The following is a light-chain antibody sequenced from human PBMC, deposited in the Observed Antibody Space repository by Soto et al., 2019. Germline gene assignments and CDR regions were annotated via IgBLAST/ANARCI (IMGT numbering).Light chain of an antibody. CDR1: SSDVGAYYP. J-gene: IGLJ1*01. CDR2: GVT. Sequence: QSVLTQPASVSGSPGQSITISCTGTSSDVGAYYPVSWYQHHPGKAPKLIIYGVTNRPSGVSNRFSGSKSGNTASLTISGLQAEDEADYYCAAWDDSLNGYVFGTGTKVTVL. CDR3: AAWDDSLNGYV. V-gene: IGLV2-14*01.